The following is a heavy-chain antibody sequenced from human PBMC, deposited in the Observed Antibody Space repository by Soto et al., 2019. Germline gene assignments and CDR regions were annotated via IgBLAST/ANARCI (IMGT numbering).Heavy chain of an antibody. CDR1: GFTFGSYF. V-gene: IGHV3-23*01. CDR2: INKDGGRT. CDR3: AKDLHWYGMDV. D-gene: IGHD1-1*01. J-gene: IGHJ6*02. Sequence: EVQLLESGGGLVQPGESLRLSCAASGFTFGSYFMNWVRQAPGKGPEWVSDINKDGGRTHYADSVRGRFTISRDNSRNTLYLQTNRLRAEDTALYYCAKDLHWYGMDVWGQGTTVTVSS.